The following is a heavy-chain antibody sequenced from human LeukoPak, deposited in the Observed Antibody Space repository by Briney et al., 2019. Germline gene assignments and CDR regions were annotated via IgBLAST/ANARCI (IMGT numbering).Heavy chain of an antibody. CDR3: AKDKIFRYLDY. CDR2: ITSDGNNK. CDR1: GLTFSNHG. V-gene: IGHV3-30*18. J-gene: IGHJ4*02. D-gene: IGHD2/OR15-2a*01. Sequence: PGGSLRLSCAASGLTFSNHGMHWVRQAPGKGLEWVAMITSDGNNKYYADSVKDRFTISRDESKNTLYLQMNSLRDEDTAVYYCAKDKIFRYLDYWGQGALVTVTS.